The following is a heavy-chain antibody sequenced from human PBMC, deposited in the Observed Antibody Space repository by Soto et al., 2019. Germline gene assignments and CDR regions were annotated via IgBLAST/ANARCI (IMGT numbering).Heavy chain of an antibody. J-gene: IGHJ5*02. CDR3: ARDHTMGYSSSWYGWFDP. V-gene: IGHV3-48*02. CDR1: GFTFSSYS. D-gene: IGHD6-13*01. Sequence: GGSLRLSCAASGFTFSSYSMNWVRQAPGKGLEWVSYISSSSSTIYYADSVKGRFTISRDNAKNSLYLQMNSLRDEDTAVYYCARDHTMGYSSSWYGWFDPWGQGTLVTVSS. CDR2: ISSSSSTI.